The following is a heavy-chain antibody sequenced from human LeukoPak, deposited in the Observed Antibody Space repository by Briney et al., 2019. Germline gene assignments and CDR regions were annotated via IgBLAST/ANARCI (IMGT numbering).Heavy chain of an antibody. J-gene: IGHJ4*02. CDR3: AKDAGGLTVPVASRRGYFDD. D-gene: IGHD6-19*01. Sequence: PGGSLRLSCAASGFTFSSYSMNWVRQAPGKGLEWVSSISSSSSYIYYADSVKGRFTISRDNAKNSLYLQMNSLRAEDTAVYYCAKDAGGLTVPVASRRGYFDDWGQGTLVTVSS. CDR1: GFTFSSYS. V-gene: IGHV3-21*04. CDR2: ISSSSSYI.